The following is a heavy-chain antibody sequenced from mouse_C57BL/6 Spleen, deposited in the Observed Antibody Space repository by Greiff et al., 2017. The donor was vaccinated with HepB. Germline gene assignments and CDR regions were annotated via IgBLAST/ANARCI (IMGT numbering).Heavy chain of an antibody. D-gene: IGHD2-5*01. V-gene: IGHV1-61*01. CDR1: GYTFTSYW. CDR3: ARFYYSNYLFAY. CDR2: IYPSDSET. J-gene: IGHJ3*01. Sequence: VQLQQSGAELVRPGSSVKLSCKASGYTFTSYWMDWVKQRPGQGLEWIGNIYPSDSETHYNQKFKDKATLTVDKSSSTAYMQLSSLTSEDSAVYYCARFYYSNYLFAYWGQGTLVTVSA.